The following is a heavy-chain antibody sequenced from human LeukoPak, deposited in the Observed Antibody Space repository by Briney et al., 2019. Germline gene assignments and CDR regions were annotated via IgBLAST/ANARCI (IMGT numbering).Heavy chain of an antibody. V-gene: IGHV3-7*01. CDR2: IKQDGSEK. CDR1: GFTFSSYW. J-gene: IGHJ4*02. CDR3: ARDLRYGGIPSDY. D-gene: IGHD2-15*01. Sequence: PGGSLRLSCAASGFTFSSYWMSWVRQARGKGLEWVANIKQDGSEKYYVDFVKGRFTISRDNAKNSLYLQMNSLRVEDTAVYYCARDLRYGGIPSDYWGQGTLVTVSS.